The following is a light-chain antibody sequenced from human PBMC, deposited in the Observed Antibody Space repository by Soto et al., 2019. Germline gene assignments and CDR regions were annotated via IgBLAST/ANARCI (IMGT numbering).Light chain of an antibody. J-gene: IGLJ1*01. CDR2: EVN. Sequence: QSVLTVPACLSVSPGQSITSSCTGTSSDIGAYDYVSWFQQHPGKAPKLMISEVNNRPSGVSNRFSGSKSGNTAYLTISGLQVEDEAEYFCFSLITTSTHVFGTGTKVTVL. V-gene: IGLV2-14*01. CDR1: SSDIGAYDY. CDR3: FSLITTSTHV.